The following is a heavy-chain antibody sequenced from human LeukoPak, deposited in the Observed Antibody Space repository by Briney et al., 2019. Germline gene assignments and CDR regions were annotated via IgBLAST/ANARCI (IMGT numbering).Heavy chain of an antibody. CDR2: IYYSGST. J-gene: IGHJ4*02. CDR3: AGGWVTMVRGAIDY. V-gene: IGHV4-59*08. D-gene: IGHD3-10*01. Sequence: KASETLSLTCTVSGGSISSYYWSWIRQPPGKGLEWIGYIYYSGSTNYNPSLKGRVTISVDTSKNQFSLKLSSVTAADTAVYYCAGGWVTMVRGAIDYWGQGTLVTVSS. CDR1: GGSISSYY.